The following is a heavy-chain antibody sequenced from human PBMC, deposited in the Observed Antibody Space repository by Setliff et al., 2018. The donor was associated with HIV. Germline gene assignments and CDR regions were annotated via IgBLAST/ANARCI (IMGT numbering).Heavy chain of an antibody. CDR1: GYSISSGYH. Sequence: SETLSLTCAVSGYSISSGYHWGWFRQTPGKGLEWIGSIYQSGSTYHNPSLKSRVTISVDTSKNQFALELSSVTAADTAVYYCARIGRGWSVGWFDPWGQGTLVTVSS. V-gene: IGHV4-38-2*01. CDR3: ARIGRGWSVGWFDP. D-gene: IGHD6-19*01. J-gene: IGHJ5*02. CDR2: IYQSGST.